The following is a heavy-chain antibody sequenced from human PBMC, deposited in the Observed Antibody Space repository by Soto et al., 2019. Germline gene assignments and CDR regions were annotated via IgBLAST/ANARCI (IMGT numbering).Heavy chain of an antibody. CDR2: VYSSGAT. Sequence: QLLESGPGLVKPSETLSLTCTVSGDSVSNYYWSWIRQPAGRGLEWIGRVYSSGATTYNPSLNGRVTMSVDTSRNQFSLRLSSVTASDTAIYYCTKGPNWNYYYYVVDVWGQGTAVTVSS. CDR1: GDSVSNYY. J-gene: IGHJ6*02. CDR3: TKGPNWNYYYYVVDV. V-gene: IGHV4-4*07. D-gene: IGHD1-20*01.